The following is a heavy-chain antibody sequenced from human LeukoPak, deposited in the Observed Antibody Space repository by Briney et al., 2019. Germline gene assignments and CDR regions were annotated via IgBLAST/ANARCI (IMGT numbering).Heavy chain of an antibody. J-gene: IGHJ3*02. CDR3: ARGIVGATAAFDI. CDR2: IIPILGIA. D-gene: IGHD1-26*01. CDR1: GGTFSSYT. Sequence: SVKVSCKASGGTFSSYTISWVRQAPGQGLEWMGRIIPILGIANYAQKFQGRVTITADKSTSTAYMELSSLRSEDTAVYYCARGIVGATAAFDIWGQGTMVTVSS. V-gene: IGHV1-69*02.